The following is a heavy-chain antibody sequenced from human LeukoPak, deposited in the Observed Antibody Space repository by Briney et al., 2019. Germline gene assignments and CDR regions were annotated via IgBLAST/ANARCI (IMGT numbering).Heavy chain of an antibody. Sequence: GGSLRLSCAASGFTVSSNYMNWVRQAPGKGLEWVSVIYSGGSTYYADSVKGRFTISRDNSKNTLYLQMNSLRAEDTAVYYCAREMDYGGGDYWGQGTLVTVSS. V-gene: IGHV3-66*01. CDR3: AREMDYGGGDY. D-gene: IGHD4-23*01. CDR1: GFTVSSNY. J-gene: IGHJ4*02. CDR2: IYSGGST.